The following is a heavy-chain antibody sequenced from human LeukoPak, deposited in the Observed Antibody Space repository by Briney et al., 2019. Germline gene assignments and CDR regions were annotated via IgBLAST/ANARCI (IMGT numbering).Heavy chain of an antibody. Sequence: SETLSLTCAVYGGSFSGYYWSWIRQPPGKGLEWIGEINHSGSTNYNPSLKSRVTISVDTSKNQFSLKLSSVTAADTAVYYCARGTSGYCSGGSCYSGWFDPGGQGTLVTVSS. CDR3: ARGTSGYCSGGSCYSGWFDP. CDR1: GGSFSGYY. J-gene: IGHJ5*02. CDR2: INHSGST. D-gene: IGHD2-15*01. V-gene: IGHV4-34*01.